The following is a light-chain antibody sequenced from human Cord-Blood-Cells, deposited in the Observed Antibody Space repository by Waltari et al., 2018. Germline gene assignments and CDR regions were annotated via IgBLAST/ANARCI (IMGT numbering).Light chain of an antibody. J-gene: IGLJ3*02. CDR1: SSDVGGYTY. CDR2: DVS. V-gene: IGLV2-11*01. CDR3: CSYAGSYTWT. Sequence: QSALPQPRSVSGSPGQSVTISCTGTSSDVGGYTYVSWYQQHPGKAPKLMIYDVSKRPSGVPDRFSGSKSGNTASLTISGRQAEDEADYYCCSYAGSYTWTFGQGTK.